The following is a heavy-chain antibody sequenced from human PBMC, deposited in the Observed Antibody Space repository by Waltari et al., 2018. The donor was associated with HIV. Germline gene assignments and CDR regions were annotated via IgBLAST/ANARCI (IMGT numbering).Heavy chain of an antibody. CDR3: ARELRFGIVFDY. V-gene: IGHV1-3*04. D-gene: IGHD1-26*01. Sequence: QVQLVQSGAEMRKPGASVKVSCTASKYTFASYGIHWLRQAPGQRLEWMGWINTGDGSTKYSQKFQGRVTITRDTSASTAYMQLSSLRSEDTAIYYCARELRFGIVFDYWGQGTLVTVSS. J-gene: IGHJ4*02. CDR2: INTGDGST. CDR1: KYTFASYG.